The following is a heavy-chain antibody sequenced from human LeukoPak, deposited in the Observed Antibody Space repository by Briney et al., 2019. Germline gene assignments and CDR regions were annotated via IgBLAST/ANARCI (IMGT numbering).Heavy chain of an antibody. CDR2: ISYDGSNK. CDR3: ARVVVSSSSDYFDY. V-gene: IGHV3-30*04. CDR1: GFTFSSYA. Sequence: GGSLRLSCAASGFTFSSYAMHWVRQAPGKGLEWVAVISYDGSNKYYADSVKGRFTISRDNSKKTLYLQMNSLRGEDTAVYYCARVVVSSSSDYFDYWGQGTLVIASS. D-gene: IGHD6-6*01. J-gene: IGHJ4*02.